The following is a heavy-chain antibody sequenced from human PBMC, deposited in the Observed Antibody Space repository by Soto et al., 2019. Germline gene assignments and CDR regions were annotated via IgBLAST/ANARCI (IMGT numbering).Heavy chain of an antibody. Sequence: QVQLQESGPGLVKPSETLSLTCTVYGGSISSYYWSWIRQPPGKGLEWIGYIYYSGSTNYNPSLKSRVTISVDTSKNQFSLKLSSVTAADTAVYYCARRYGRNFDYWGQGTLVTVSS. CDR3: ARRYGRNFDY. D-gene: IGHD1-20*01. CDR1: GGSISSYY. CDR2: IYYSGST. V-gene: IGHV4-59*01. J-gene: IGHJ4*02.